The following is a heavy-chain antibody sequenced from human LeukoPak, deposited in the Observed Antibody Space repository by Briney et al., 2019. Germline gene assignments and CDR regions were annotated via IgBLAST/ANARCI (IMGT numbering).Heavy chain of an antibody. D-gene: IGHD2-15*01. V-gene: IGHV4-59*01. CDR2: IYYSGST. J-gene: IGHJ6*03. Sequence: SETLSLTCTVSGGSISSYYRSWIRQPPGKGLEWIGYIYYSGSTNYNPSLKSRVTISVDTSKNQFSLKLSSVTAADTAVYYCARGYCSGGSCYSYYYYNYMDVWGKGTTVTVSS. CDR3: ARGYCSGGSCYSYYYYNYMDV. CDR1: GGSISSYY.